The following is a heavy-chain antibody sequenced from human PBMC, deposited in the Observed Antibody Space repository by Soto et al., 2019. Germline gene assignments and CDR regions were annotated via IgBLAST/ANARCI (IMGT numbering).Heavy chain of an antibody. J-gene: IGHJ6*02. V-gene: IGHV1-69*13. Sequence: SVKVSGKASGVTFSSYAISWVRQAPGQGLEWMGGIIPIFGTANYAQKFQGRVTITADESTSTAYMELSSLRSEDTAVYYCAEGPTTWGYSYAENYYYYGMDVWGQGTTVTVSS. CDR2: IIPIFGTA. D-gene: IGHD5-18*01. CDR3: AEGPTTWGYSYAENYYYYGMDV. CDR1: GVTFSSYA.